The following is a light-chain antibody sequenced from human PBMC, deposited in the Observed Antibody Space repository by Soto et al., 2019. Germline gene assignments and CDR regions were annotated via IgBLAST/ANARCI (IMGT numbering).Light chain of an antibody. CDR3: QQDNCYRWT. V-gene: IGKV1-5*03. CDR1: QSISTY. Sequence: DIKMTQFPTTPSASVGDKITITCRASQSISTYLAWYQQKPGKAPMLLIYKASSLESGVPSRFSGSGSGTEFTLTISRLQPDDFATYYWQQDNCYRWTFGLGTKVDIK. CDR2: KAS. J-gene: IGKJ1*01.